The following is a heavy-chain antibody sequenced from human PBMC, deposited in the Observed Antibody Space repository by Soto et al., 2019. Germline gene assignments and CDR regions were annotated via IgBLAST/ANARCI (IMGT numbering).Heavy chain of an antibody. J-gene: IGHJ4*02. Sequence: ASVKVSCKASGYTFTSYAMHRVRQAPGQRLEWMGWINAGNGNTKYSQKFQGRVTITRDTSASTAYMELSSLRSEDTAVYYCARGVGSGLSDYWGQGTLVTVSS. CDR2: INAGNGNT. D-gene: IGHD1-26*01. V-gene: IGHV1-3*01. CDR3: ARGVGSGLSDY. CDR1: GYTFTSYA.